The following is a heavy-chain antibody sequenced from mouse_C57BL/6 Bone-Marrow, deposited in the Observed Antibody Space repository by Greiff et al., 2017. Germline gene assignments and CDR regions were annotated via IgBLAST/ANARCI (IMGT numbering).Heavy chain of an antibody. V-gene: IGHV1-54*01. J-gene: IGHJ1*03. CDR2: INPGSGGT. Sequence: QVQLQQSGAELVRPGTSVKVSCKASGYAFTNYLIEWVKQRPGQGLEWIGVINPGSGGTNYNEKFKGKATLTADKSSSTAYMQLSSLTSEDSAVYFCARDDYDESRYFDVWGTGTTVTVSS. CDR3: ARDDYDESRYFDV. CDR1: GYAFTNYL. D-gene: IGHD2-4*01.